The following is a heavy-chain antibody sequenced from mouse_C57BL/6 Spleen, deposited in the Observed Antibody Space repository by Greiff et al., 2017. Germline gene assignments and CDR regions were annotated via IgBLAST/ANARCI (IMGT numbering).Heavy chain of an antibody. J-gene: IGHJ4*01. CDR3: TTSTVAYYYAMDY. Sequence: VQLQQPGAELVKPGASVKLSCKASGYTFTSYWMHWVKQRPEQGLEWIGWIDPENGDTEYASKFQGKATITADTSSNTAYLQLSSLTSEDTAVYYCTTSTVAYYYAMDYWGQGTSVTVSS. D-gene: IGHD1-1*01. V-gene: IGHV14-4*01. CDR1: GYTFTSYW. CDR2: IDPENGDT.